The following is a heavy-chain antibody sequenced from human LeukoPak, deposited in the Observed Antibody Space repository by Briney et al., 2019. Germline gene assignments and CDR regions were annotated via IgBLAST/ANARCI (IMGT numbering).Heavy chain of an antibody. CDR3: ARHPYYDSSGYYVY. CDR2: MNPNSGNT. J-gene: IGHJ4*02. Sequence: EASVKVSCKASGYTFTSYDINWVRQATGQGLEWMGWMNPNSGNTGYAQKFQGRVTMTTDASTSTAYMELRSLRSDDTAVYYCARHPYYDSSGYYVYWGQGTLVTVSS. V-gene: IGHV1-8*01. D-gene: IGHD3-22*01. CDR1: GYTFTSYD.